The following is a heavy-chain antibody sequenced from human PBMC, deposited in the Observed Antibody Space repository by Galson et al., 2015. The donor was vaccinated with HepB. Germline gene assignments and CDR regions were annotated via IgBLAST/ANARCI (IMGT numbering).Heavy chain of an antibody. CDR3: ARTFSSTWFEGYFDY. V-gene: IGHV2-70*11. Sequence: PALVKPTQTLTLTCTFSGFSLSTSGMCVSWIRQPPGKALEWLARIDWDDDKYYITSLKTRLTISKDTSKNQVVLTMTNMDPVDTAIYYCARTFSSTWFEGYFDYWGQGTLVTVSS. CDR1: GFSLSTSGMC. J-gene: IGHJ4*02. D-gene: IGHD6-13*01. CDR2: IDWDDDK.